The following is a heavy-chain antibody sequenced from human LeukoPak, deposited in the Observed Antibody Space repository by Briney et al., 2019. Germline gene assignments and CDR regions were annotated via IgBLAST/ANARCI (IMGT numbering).Heavy chain of an antibody. Sequence: SGFTFSSYSMNWVRQAPGKGLEWVSSISSSSSYIYYADSVKGRFTISRDNAKNSLYLQMNSLRAEDTAVYYCAREGDIAALDYWGQGTLVTVSS. CDR2: ISSSSSYI. D-gene: IGHD6-6*01. CDR3: AREGDIAALDY. CDR1: GFTFSSYS. V-gene: IGHV3-21*01. J-gene: IGHJ4*02.